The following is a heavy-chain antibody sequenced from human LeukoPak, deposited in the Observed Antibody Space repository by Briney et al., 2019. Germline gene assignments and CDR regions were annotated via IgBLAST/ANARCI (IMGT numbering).Heavy chain of an antibody. CDR3: ARQYSSGLESRIDY. J-gene: IGHJ4*02. CDR2: IYYSGST. D-gene: IGHD6-19*01. V-gene: IGHV4-31*03. CDR1: GGSISSSSYY. Sequence: TLSLTCTVSGGSISSSSYYWGWIRQPPGKGLEWIGYIYYSGSTYYNPSLKSRVTISVDTSKNQFSLKLSSVTAADTAVYYCARQYSSGLESRIDYWGQGTLVTVSS.